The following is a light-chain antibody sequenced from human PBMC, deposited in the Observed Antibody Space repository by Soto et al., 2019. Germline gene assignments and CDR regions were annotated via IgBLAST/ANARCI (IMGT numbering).Light chain of an antibody. J-gene: IGKJ5*01. CDR1: QSISTY. CDR3: QQTYTTLFT. V-gene: IGKV1-39*01. CDR2: AAS. Sequence: DIQMTQSPSSLSASVGDRFIITCRASQSISTYVNWYQQRPGTAPKLLLYAASTLQRGVPSRFSGSGSGTDFSLTITSLQPEDFATYFCQQTYTTLFTFGQGTRLEIK.